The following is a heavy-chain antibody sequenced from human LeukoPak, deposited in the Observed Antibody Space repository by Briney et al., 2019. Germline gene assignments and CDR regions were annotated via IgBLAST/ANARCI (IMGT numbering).Heavy chain of an antibody. D-gene: IGHD5-24*01. V-gene: IGHV4-39*07. CDR2: IYYRGST. J-gene: IGHJ6*03. Sequence: SETLSLTCTVSGGSINSSSYYWDWIRQPPGKGLEWIGNIYYRGSTSYNPSLKSRVTISVDTSKNQFSLKLSSLTAADTAVYYCAREVEMSRYYYYYMDVWGKGTTVTVSS. CDR1: GGSINSSSYY. CDR3: AREVEMSRYYYYYMDV.